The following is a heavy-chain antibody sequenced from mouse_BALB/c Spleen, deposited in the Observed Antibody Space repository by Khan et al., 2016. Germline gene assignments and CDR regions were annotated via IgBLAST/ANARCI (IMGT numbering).Heavy chain of an antibody. CDR1: GYSITSDYA. J-gene: IGHJ2*01. Sequence: EVKLLESGPGLVKPSQSLSLTCTVTGYSITSDYAWNWIRQFPGNKLEWMGYISYSGSTSYNPSLKSRISITRDTSKNQFFLQWNSVTTEDTATYYCGRNDFFDYWGQGTTLTVSS. CDR3: GRNDFFDY. CDR2: ISYSGST. V-gene: IGHV3-2*02.